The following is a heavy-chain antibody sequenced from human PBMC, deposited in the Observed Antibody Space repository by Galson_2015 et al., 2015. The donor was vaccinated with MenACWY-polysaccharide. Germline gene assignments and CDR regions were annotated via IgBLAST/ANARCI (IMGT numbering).Heavy chain of an antibody. J-gene: IGHJ4*02. V-gene: IGHV4-4*09. D-gene: IGHD3-9*01. CDR2: ISDSGST. Sequence: SETLSLTCTVSGGSIGTYYWSWIRQPPGKGLEWFGHISDSGSTNYNPSLRSRVTISIDTSKNQFSLSLSSVTAADTAVYYCARGNYDILTGNYAFDYWGQGTLVTVSS. CDR1: GGSIGTYY. CDR3: ARGNYDILTGNYAFDY.